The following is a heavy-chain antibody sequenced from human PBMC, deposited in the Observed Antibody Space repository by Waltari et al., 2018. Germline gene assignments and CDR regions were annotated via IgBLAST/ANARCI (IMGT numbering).Heavy chain of an antibody. CDR1: GYTFTSYD. V-gene: IGHV1-8*01. J-gene: IGHJ6*02. CDR2: MNPNSGNT. Sequence: QVQLVQSGAEVKKPGASVKVSCKASGYTFTSYDINWVRQATGQGLEWMGWMNPNSGNTGYAQKFQGRVTMTRNTSISTAYMELSSLRSEDTAVYYCARDGVLLWFGELLYNYYYGMDVWGQGTTVTVSS. D-gene: IGHD3-10*01. CDR3: ARDGVLLWFGELLYNYYYGMDV.